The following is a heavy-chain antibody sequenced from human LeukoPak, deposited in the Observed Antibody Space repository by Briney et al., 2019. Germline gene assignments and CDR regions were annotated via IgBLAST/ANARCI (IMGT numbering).Heavy chain of an antibody. Sequence: ASVKVSCKASGYTFTSYAMNWVRQAPGQGLEWMGWINTNTGNPTYAQGFTGRFVFSLDTSVSTAYLQISSLKAEDTAVYYCHGYYYDSSGYYQTSDDAFDIWDQGTMVTVSS. CDR2: INTNTGNP. CDR1: GYTFTSYA. D-gene: IGHD3-22*01. CDR3: HGYYYDSSGYYQTSDDAFDI. J-gene: IGHJ3*02. V-gene: IGHV7-4-1*02.